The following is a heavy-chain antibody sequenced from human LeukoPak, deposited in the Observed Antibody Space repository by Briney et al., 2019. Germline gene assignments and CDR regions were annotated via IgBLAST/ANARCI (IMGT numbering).Heavy chain of an antibody. D-gene: IGHD4-23*01. CDR2: IYWRGGNT. CDR3: ARDRSTVTGFHFVY. Sequence: GGSLRLSCAASRFTYQHYGMSWVRRAPGKGLEGLSDIYWRGGNTVYGDSEKGLLHLSRDNAKNALYLQMNSLRAEDTALYYCARDRSTVTGFHFVYWGQETLVTVSS. V-gene: IGHV3-20*04. CDR1: RFTYQHYG. J-gene: IGHJ4*02.